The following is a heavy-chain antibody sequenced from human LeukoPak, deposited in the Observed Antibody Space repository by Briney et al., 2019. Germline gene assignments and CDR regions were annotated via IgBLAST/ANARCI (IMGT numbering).Heavy chain of an antibody. V-gene: IGHV3-21*01. J-gene: IGHJ4*02. CDR3: ARALYSSSWYPSFDY. CDR1: GFTFSSYS. CDR2: ISSSSSYI. D-gene: IGHD6-13*01. Sequence: PGGSLRLSCAASGFTFSSYSMNWVRQAPGKGLEWVSSISSSSSYIYYANSVKGRFTISRDNAKNSLYLQMNSLRAEDTAVYYCARALYSSSWYPSFDYWGQGTLVTVSS.